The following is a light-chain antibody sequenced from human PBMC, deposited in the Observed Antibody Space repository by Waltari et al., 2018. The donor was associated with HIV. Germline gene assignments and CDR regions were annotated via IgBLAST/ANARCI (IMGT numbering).Light chain of an antibody. V-gene: IGLV2-14*03. CDR1: TSDIGGYNY. CDR2: GVS. CDR3: CSYTKLTTHYVL. J-gene: IGLJ3*02. Sequence: QSALTQPASVSGSPGQSITISCNGTTSDIGGYNYVSWYQRHPDKAPKLISVGVSNRPSGSSSRFSGSKSGNTASLTISGLQAEDEADYCCCSYTKLTTHYVLFGGGTKLTVL.